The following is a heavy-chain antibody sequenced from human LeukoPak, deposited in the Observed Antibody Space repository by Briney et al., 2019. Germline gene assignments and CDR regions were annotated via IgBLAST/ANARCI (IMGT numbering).Heavy chain of an antibody. V-gene: IGHV4-30-4*08. J-gene: IGHJ6*03. CDR1: GGSFSGYY. Sequence: PSETLSLTCAVYGGSFSGYYWSWIRQPPGKGLEWIGYIYYSGSTYSNPSLKSRVTISVDTSKNQFSMKLSSVTAADTAVAYCAREVMCSSTSCYLAFRYYYYYMDVWGKGTTVSVSS. D-gene: IGHD2-2*01. CDR3: AREVMCSSTSCYLAFRYYYYYMDV. CDR2: IYYSGST.